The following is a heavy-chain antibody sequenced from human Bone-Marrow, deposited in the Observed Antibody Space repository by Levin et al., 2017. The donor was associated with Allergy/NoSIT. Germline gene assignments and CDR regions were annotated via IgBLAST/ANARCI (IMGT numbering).Heavy chain of an antibody. D-gene: IGHD4-17*01. Sequence: ASVKVSCRASGYTFTDYYMHWVRQAPGQGLEWMGRINPNSGGTNYAQKFQGRVTMTRDTSISTTYMELSRLISDDTAVYYCASLTTVTSEVSDYYFYYYMDVGGEGTTVTVSS. CDR3: ASLTTVTSEVSDYYFYYYMDV. CDR1: GYTFTDYY. V-gene: IGHV1-2*06. J-gene: IGHJ6*03. CDR2: INPNSGGT.